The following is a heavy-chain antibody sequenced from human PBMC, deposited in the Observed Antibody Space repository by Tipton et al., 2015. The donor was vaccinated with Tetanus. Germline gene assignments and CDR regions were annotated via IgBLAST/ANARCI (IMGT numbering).Heavy chain of an antibody. D-gene: IGHD2-15*01. V-gene: IGHV4-59*04. Sequence: TLSLTCTVSGGSISSYYWSWIRQPPGKGLEWIGYIYSGGSTYYNPSLKSRVTISVDTSKNQFSLKLSSVTAADTAVYYCARPPLGYCGGGNCFAWFDCWGQGALVTVSS. J-gene: IGHJ4*02. CDR2: IYSGGST. CDR3: ARPPLGYCGGGNCFAWFDC. CDR1: GGSISSYY.